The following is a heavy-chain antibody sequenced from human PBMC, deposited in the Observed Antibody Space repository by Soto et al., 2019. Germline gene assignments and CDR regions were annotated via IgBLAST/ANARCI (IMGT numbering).Heavy chain of an antibody. CDR1: GFTFSNYW. CDR2: IKSDGSST. Sequence: GGSLRLSCAASGFTFSNYWMHWVRQAPGKGLVWVSRIKSDGSSTNYADSVKGRFTSSRDNAKNTLYLQLNSLRVEDTAVYYCADSTWGASYFPWGQGTLVTVSS. D-gene: IGHD3-10*01. V-gene: IGHV3-74*01. J-gene: IGHJ5*02. CDR3: ADSTWGASYFP.